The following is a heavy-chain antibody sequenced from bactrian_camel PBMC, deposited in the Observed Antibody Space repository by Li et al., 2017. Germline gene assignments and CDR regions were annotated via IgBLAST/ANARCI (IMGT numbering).Heavy chain of an antibody. D-gene: IGHD1*01. CDR1: GFTFSSYW. V-gene: IGHV3S6*01. CDR3: ATGLYQSTY. CDR2: IYNDGSNT. Sequence: HVQLVESGGGLVQPGGSLRLSCAASGFTFSSYWMYWVRQAPGKGLEWVSGIYNDGSNTYYADSVKGRFTISRDNAKNTVYLQMNSLKSEDTALYYCATGLYQSTYWGQGTQVTVS. J-gene: IGHJ4*01.